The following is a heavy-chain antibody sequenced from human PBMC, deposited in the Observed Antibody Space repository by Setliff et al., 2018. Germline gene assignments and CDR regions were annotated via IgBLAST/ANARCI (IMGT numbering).Heavy chain of an antibody. D-gene: IGHD4-17*01. Sequence: LSLTCAVYGGSFSGYYWSWIRQPPGKGLEWIGEINHSGSTNYNPSLKSRVTISVDTSKNQFSLKLSSVTAADTAVYYCARAGYGDYAWFDPWGQGTLVTVS. CDR2: INHSGST. V-gene: IGHV4-34*01. CDR1: GGSFSGYY. CDR3: ARAGYGDYAWFDP. J-gene: IGHJ5*02.